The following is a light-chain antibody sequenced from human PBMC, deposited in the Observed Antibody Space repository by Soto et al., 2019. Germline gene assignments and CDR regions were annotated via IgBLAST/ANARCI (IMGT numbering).Light chain of an antibody. CDR1: SSDVGAFNY. CDR3: TSYTSNSTLNYV. Sequence: QSVLTQPASVSGSPGQSITISCTGTSSDVGAFNYVSWYQQHPGKAPKLLIYDVSDRPSGVSNRFSGSKSGNTASLTISGLQSEDEADYFCTSYTSNSTLNYVFGTGTKVTVL. V-gene: IGLV2-14*03. J-gene: IGLJ1*01. CDR2: DVS.